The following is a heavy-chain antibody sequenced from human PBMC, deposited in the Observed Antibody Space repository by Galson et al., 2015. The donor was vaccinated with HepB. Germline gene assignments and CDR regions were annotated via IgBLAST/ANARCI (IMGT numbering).Heavy chain of an antibody. D-gene: IGHD4-17*01. V-gene: IGHV6-1*01. J-gene: IGHJ4*02. Sequence: CAISGDSVSSNSAAWNWIRQSPSRGLEWLGRTYYRSKWYNDYAVSVNSRITINPDTSKNQFSLQLNSVTPEDTAVYYCARDMTTVTIYYFDYWGQGTLVTVSS. CDR1: GDSVSSNSAA. CDR3: ARDMTTVTIYYFDY. CDR2: TYYRSKWYN.